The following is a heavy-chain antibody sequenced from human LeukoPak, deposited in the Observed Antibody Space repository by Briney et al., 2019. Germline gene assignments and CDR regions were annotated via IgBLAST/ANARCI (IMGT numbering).Heavy chain of an antibody. J-gene: IGHJ3*01. Sequence: GGSLRLSCAASGFTFRNYYMHWVRQAPGKGPEWVAIIWYEGSKQYYADSVKGRFTISRDNSKSMLYLQMNSLRAEDTAVYFCVRGWGSNVYASAFDVWGQGAMVTVSS. CDR2: IWYEGSKQ. D-gene: IGHD3-16*01. CDR1: GFTFRNYY. V-gene: IGHV3-33*01. CDR3: VRGWGSNVYASAFDV.